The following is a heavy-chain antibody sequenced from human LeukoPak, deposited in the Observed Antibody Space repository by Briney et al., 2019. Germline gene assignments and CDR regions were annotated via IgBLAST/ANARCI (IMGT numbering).Heavy chain of an antibody. J-gene: IGHJ4*02. CDR1: GFTFSSYE. V-gene: IGHV3-48*03. CDR2: ISSSGSTI. D-gene: IGHD6-13*01. CDR3: AREASYSSSWATFDY. Sequence: GGSLRLSCAASGFTFSSYEMNWVRQAPGKGLEWVSYISSSGSTIYYADSVKGRFTISRDIADNSLYLQMNNLRAEDTGVYYCAREASYSSSWATFDYWGQGTLVTVSS.